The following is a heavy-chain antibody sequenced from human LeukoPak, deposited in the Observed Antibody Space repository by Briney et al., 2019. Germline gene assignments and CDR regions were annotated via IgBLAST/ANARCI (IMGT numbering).Heavy chain of an antibody. Sequence: GGSLRLSCAASGFTFSSYAMSWVRQAPGKGLEWVSGLDSGGGSTYYADSVKGRFTISRDNSKNTLYLQMNSLRAEDTALYYCAKKAGYSSSWSDYWGQGTLVTVSS. V-gene: IGHV3-23*01. CDR3: AKKAGYSSSWSDY. CDR1: GFTFSSYA. CDR2: LDSGGGST. J-gene: IGHJ4*02. D-gene: IGHD6-13*01.